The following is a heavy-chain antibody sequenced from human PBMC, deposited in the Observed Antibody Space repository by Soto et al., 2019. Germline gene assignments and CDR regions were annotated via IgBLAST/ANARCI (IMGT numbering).Heavy chain of an antibody. Sequence: AASVKVSCKASGYTFTSYYMHWVRQAPGQGLEWMGIINPSGGSTSYAQKFQGRVTMTRDTSTSTVYMELSSLRSEDTAAYYCARDLSRAPMDVWGQGTTVTVSS. CDR1: GYTFTSYY. CDR2: INPSGGST. V-gene: IGHV1-46*01. J-gene: IGHJ6*02. CDR3: ARDLSRAPMDV.